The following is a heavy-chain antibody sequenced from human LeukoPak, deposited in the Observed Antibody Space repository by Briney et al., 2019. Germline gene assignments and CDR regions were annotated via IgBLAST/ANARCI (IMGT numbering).Heavy chain of an antibody. V-gene: IGHV3-21*01. CDR2: ISSSGSYI. CDR3: ATPGDYGGH. J-gene: IGHJ4*02. D-gene: IGHD4-17*01. Sequence: GGSLRLSCAASGFTFSSYVFYGLRQAPPKGLEWVASISSSGSYIYYGDSLKGRVTISRDNAKNSVNLQVKNLRANDTALYYCATPGDYGGHWGQGTLVIVSS. CDR1: GFTFSSYV.